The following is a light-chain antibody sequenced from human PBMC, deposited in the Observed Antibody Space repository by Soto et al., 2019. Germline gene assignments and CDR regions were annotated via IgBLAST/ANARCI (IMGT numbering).Light chain of an antibody. V-gene: IGLV2-14*01. J-gene: IGLJ2*01. CDR2: DVS. CDR3: SSYTSSSTLV. CDR1: SSDVGGYNY. Sequence: QSVLTQPASVSGSPGQSITISCTGTSSDVGGYNYVSWYQQYPGKAPKLMIYDVSNRPSGVSNRFSGSKSGNTASLTISGLQAEDEPDYYCSSYTSSSTLVFGGGTKLTVL.